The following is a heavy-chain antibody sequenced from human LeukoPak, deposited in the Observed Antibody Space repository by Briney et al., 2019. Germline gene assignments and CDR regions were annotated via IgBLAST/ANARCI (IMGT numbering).Heavy chain of an antibody. CDR3: ARKERSSGWYMVDY. D-gene: IGHD6-19*01. V-gene: IGHV3-11*01. CDR1: GFTFSDYY. J-gene: IGHJ4*02. CDR2: ISSSGSTI. Sequence: GGSLRLSCAASGFTFSDYYMSWIRQAPGKGLEWVSYISSSGSTIYYADSVKGRFTISRDNTKNSLYLQMNSLRAEDTAVYYCARKERSSGWYMVDYWGQGTLVTVSS.